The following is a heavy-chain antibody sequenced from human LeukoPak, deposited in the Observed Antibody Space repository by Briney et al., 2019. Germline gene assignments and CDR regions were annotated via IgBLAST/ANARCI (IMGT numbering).Heavy chain of an antibody. CDR3: ARDRATNYYDSSGYDY. V-gene: IGHV3-48*03. CDR2: IGSTGTSM. Sequence: GGSLRLSCAASGFTFSSYEMIWVRQAPGRGLEWLSYIGSTGTSMYYADSVKGRFTISRDNAKNSLYLQMNSLRAEDTAVYYCARDRATNYYDSSGYDYWGQGTLVTVSS. J-gene: IGHJ4*02. D-gene: IGHD3-22*01. CDR1: GFTFSSYE.